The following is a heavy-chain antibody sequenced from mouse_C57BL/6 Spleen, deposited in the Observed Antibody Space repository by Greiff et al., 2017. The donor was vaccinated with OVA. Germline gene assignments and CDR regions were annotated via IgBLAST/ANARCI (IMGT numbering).Heavy chain of an antibody. CDR3: AREGDNYYGSSRLDY. Sequence: QVQLQQPGPELVKPGASVKLSCKASGYTFTSYWMHWVKQRPGQGLEWIGNINPSNGGTNYNEKFKSKATLTVDKSSGTAYMQLSSLTTEDSAVYDGAREGDNYYGSSRLDYWGQGTTLTVSS. J-gene: IGHJ2*01. CDR2: INPSNGGT. V-gene: IGHV1-53*01. CDR1: GYTFTSYW. D-gene: IGHD1-1*01.